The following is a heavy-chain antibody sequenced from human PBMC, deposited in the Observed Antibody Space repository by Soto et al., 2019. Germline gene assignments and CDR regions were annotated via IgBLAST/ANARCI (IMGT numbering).Heavy chain of an antibody. CDR3: AKEVWGLSTFRRPLDN. CDR1: GFNFSKFG. CDR2: IWYDGSQK. D-gene: IGHD3-16*01. Sequence: ESVGRVVQPGRSLRLSCAASGFNFSKFGMYWVRQAPGKGLEWVAVIWYDGSQKYYADSVKGRFTISRDNSNNTLYLQMSSLRAEDTAVYYCAKEVWGLSTFRRPLDNWGHGTLVTVSS. J-gene: IGHJ4*01. V-gene: IGHV3-33*07.